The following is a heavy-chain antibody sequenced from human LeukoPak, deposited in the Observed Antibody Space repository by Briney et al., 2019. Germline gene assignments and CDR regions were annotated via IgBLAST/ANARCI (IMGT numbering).Heavy chain of an antibody. D-gene: IGHD6-25*01. CDR1: GFTLSNYA. CDR2: ISPDGRDK. Sequence: GGSLRLSCAASGFTLSNYAMHWVRQDPGKGLEWVAVISPDGRDKHFTDSVKGRFTISRDNSGNTLYLQMSSLRGEDTAVYYCARDLDEAAKYYFDNWGQGTLVIVSS. J-gene: IGHJ4*02. V-gene: IGHV3-30*03. CDR3: ARDLDEAAKYYFDN.